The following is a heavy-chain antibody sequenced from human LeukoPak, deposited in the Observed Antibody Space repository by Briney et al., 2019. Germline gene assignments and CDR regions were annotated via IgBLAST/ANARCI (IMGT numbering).Heavy chain of an antibody. CDR2: IYHSGST. Sequence: SETLSLTCTVSGYSISSGYYWGWIRQPPGKGLEWIGSIYHSGSTYYNPSLKSRVTISVDTSKNQFSLKLSSVTAADTAVYYCARRGRSSGNSDYWGQGTLVTVSS. CDR1: GYSISSGYY. CDR3: ARRGRSSGNSDY. D-gene: IGHD4-23*01. J-gene: IGHJ4*02. V-gene: IGHV4-38-2*02.